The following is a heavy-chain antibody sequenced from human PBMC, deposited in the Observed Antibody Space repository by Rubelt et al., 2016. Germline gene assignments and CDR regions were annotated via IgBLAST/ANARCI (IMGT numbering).Heavy chain of an antibody. CDR1: GDSISSSPYY. CDR3: ARENDYYYYMDV. Sequence: QLQLQESGPGLVKPSETLSLTCTVSGDSISSSPYYWGWIRQPPGKGLEWIGYIYFSGRTDYNPSLKSRVTILLDTSKNQFSLRLSSVTAADTGVYYCARENDYYYYMDVWGKGTTVTVSS. V-gene: IGHV4-39*07. CDR2: IYFSGRT. J-gene: IGHJ6*03.